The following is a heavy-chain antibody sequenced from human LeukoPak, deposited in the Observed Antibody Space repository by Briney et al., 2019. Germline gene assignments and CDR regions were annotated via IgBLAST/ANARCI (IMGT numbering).Heavy chain of an antibody. CDR3: TRVGATILFDY. J-gene: IGHJ4*02. D-gene: IGHD1-26*01. V-gene: IGHV3-73*01. CDR1: GFTFTASA. CDR2: IRSKANNYAT. Sequence: TGGSLRLSCAASGFTFTASAMHWVRQASGKGLEWVGRIRSKANNYATAYAASVNDRFTISRDDSKNTAYLQMNSLKTEDTAVYYCTRVGATILFDYWGQGTLVTVSS.